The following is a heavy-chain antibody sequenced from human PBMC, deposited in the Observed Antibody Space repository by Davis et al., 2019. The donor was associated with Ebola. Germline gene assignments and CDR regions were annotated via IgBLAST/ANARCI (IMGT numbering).Heavy chain of an antibody. Sequence: GESLKISCAASGFTVSSNYMTWVRQAPGKGLEWVSVIYSGGSTYYADSVKGRFTISRDNSKHTLYLQMNSLRAEDTAVYYCARDLGYCSGGSCYYYGMDVWGQGTTVTVSS. CDR1: GFTVSSNY. D-gene: IGHD2-15*01. J-gene: IGHJ6*02. V-gene: IGHV3-53*05. CDR2: IYSGGST. CDR3: ARDLGYCSGGSCYYYGMDV.